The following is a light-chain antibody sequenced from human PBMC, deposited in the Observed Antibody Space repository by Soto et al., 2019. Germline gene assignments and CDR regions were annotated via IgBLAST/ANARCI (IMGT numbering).Light chain of an antibody. CDR2: EVI. Sequence: QSALTQPPSASGSPGQSVTISCTGTSSDVGGYNYVSWYQHHPGKAPKLMIYEVIKRPSGVPDRFSGSKSGNTASLTVSGLQAEDEGDYYCSSYAGSNNYVVFGGGTKLTVL. V-gene: IGLV2-8*01. J-gene: IGLJ2*01. CDR3: SSYAGSNNYVV. CDR1: SSDVGGYNY.